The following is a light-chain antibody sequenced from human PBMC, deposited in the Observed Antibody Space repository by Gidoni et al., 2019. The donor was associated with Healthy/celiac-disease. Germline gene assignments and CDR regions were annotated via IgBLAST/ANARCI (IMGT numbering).Light chain of an antibody. Sequence: SYVLTPPPSVSVAPGQTARITCGGNNIGSKSVHWYQQKPGQAPVLVVYDDSDRPSGSPERFSGSNSGNTATRTISRVEAGDEADYYCQVWDSSSDHPLFGGGTKLTVL. V-gene: IGLV3-21*02. CDR2: DDS. CDR3: QVWDSSSDHPL. J-gene: IGLJ3*02. CDR1: NIGSKS.